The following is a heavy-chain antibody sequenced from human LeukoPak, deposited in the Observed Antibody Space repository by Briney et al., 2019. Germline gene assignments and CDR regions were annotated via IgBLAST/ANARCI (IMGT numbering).Heavy chain of an antibody. CDR3: ARVILVAGTNYYGMDV. Sequence: SETLSLTCTVSGGSISSSSYYRGWIRQPPGKGLEWIGNIYYSGSTYYNPSLKNRVTISVDTSKNQFSLKLSSVTAADTAVYYCARVILVAGTNYYGMDVWGQGTTVTVSS. J-gene: IGHJ6*02. CDR2: IYYSGST. D-gene: IGHD6-19*01. V-gene: IGHV4-39*07. CDR1: GGSISSSSYY.